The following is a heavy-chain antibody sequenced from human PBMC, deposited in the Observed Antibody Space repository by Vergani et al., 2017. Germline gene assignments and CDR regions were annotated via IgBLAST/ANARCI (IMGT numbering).Heavy chain of an antibody. D-gene: IGHD6-19*01. CDR1: GGTFSSYA. J-gene: IGHJ6*02. V-gene: IGHV1-69*13. CDR2: IIPKFGTA. Sequence: QVQLVQSGAEVKKPGSSVKVSCKASGGTFSSYAISWVRQAPGQGLEWMGRIIPKFGTANYAQKFQGRVTITADESTSTSYLALSSLTSDDTAVYYCAKENTVAVATPRYYNGLDVWGQGTTVTVSS. CDR3: AKENTVAVATPRYYNGLDV.